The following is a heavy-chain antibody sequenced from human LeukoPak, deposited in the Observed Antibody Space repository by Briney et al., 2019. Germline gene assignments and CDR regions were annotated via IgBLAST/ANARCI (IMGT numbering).Heavy chain of an antibody. V-gene: IGHV3-30-3*01. CDR3: ARGAHGQTYAFDI. Sequence: GRSLRPSCAASGFTFSRYAMHWVRQAPGKGLEWVALISYDGTDKYYADSLKGRFTISRDNSKNTLYLQMNSLRADDTAVYSCARGAHGQTYAFDIWGQGTMVTVSS. D-gene: IGHD3-16*01. J-gene: IGHJ3*02. CDR1: GFTFSRYA. CDR2: ISYDGTDK.